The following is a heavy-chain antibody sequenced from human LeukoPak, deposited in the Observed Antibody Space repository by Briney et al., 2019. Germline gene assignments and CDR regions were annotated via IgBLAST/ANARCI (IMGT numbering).Heavy chain of an antibody. J-gene: IGHJ4*02. Sequence: SETLSLTCAVSGGSISSGDYYWTWIRQPPGKGLEWVGYIYHSGNTYYHPSLKSRLTISLDTSKNQFSLRLSSVTAADTAVYFCARLNSGGCYDYWGQRTLHTVSS. V-gene: IGHV4-30-4*01. CDR3: ARLNSGGCYDY. CDR2: IYHSGNT. D-gene: IGHD2-15*01. CDR1: GGSISSGDYY.